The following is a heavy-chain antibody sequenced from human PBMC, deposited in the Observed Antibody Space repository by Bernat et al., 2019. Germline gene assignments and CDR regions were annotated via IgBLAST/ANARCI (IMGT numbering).Heavy chain of an antibody. CDR3: ARETDYGDYYFDY. CDR1: GFTVSSNY. D-gene: IGHD4-17*01. V-gene: IGHV3-53*02. J-gene: IGHJ4*02. CDR2: IYSGGST. Sequence: EVQLVETGGGLIQPGGSLRLSCAASGFTVSSNYMSWVRQAPGKGLEWVSVIYSGGSTYYADSVKGRFTISRDNSKNTLYLQMNSLRAEDTAVYYCARETDYGDYYFDYWGQGTLVTVSS.